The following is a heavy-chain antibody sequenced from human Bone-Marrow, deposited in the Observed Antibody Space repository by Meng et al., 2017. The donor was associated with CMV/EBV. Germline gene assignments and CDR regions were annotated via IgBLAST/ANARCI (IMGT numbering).Heavy chain of an antibody. J-gene: IGHJ6*02. CDR1: GYTFTSYD. CDR3: ARGGEKYSSSWRYYYYGMDV. Sequence: SVKVSCKASGYTFTSYDINWVRQATGQGLEWMGRIIPILGIANYAQKFQGRVTITTDESTSTAYMELSSLRSEDTAVYYCARGGEKYSSSWRYYYYGMDVWGQGTTVTVSS. CDR2: IIPILGIA. D-gene: IGHD6-13*01. V-gene: IGHV1-69*04.